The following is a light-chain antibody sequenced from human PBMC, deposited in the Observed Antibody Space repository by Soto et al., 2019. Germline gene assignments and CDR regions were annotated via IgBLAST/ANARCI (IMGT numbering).Light chain of an antibody. J-gene: IGKJ5*01. CDR3: QQYGSSPT. Sequence: EIVLKQSPGTLSLSPGERATLSCRASQSLSSSYLAWYQQKPGQAPRLLIYGASSRATDIPDRFSGSGSGTDFPLTISRLEPEDFAVYYCQQYGSSPTFGQGTKLVIK. CDR2: GAS. CDR1: QSLSSSY. V-gene: IGKV3-20*01.